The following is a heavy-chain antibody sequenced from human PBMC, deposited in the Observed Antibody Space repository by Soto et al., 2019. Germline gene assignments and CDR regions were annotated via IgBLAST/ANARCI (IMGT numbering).Heavy chain of an antibody. J-gene: IGHJ4*02. D-gene: IGHD2-8*01. V-gene: IGHV1-3*01. CDR3: ARDTCTNGVCYGDY. CDR1: GYTFSTSA. CDR2: ISAGDGNT. Sequence: ASVKVSCKAAGYTFSTSAIQWVRQAPGQRLEWMGWISAGDGNTRYSQTFQGRVTFTSDTSASTGYVELSGLTSEDTAVYFCARDTCTNGVCYGDYWGQGTLVTVSS.